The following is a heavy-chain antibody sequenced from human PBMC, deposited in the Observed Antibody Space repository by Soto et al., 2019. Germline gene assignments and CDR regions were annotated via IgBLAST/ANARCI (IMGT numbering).Heavy chain of an antibody. V-gene: IGHV3-23*01. CDR3: AKGVYGDYT. D-gene: IGHD4-17*01. CDR2: INNSGGTT. J-gene: IGHJ4*02. Sequence: EVRLLESGGGLVQPGGTLRLSSEASGFSFSNYAMTWVRQAPGKGPEWVSGINNSGGTTYYADSVKGRFTISRDNYSNILYLQMTSLRAEDTAIYYCAKGVYGDYTWGQGTLVTVSS. CDR1: GFSFSNYA.